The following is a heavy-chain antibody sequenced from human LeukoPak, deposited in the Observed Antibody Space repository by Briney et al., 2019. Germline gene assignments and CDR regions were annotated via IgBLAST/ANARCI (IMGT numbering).Heavy chain of an antibody. Sequence: GGSLRLSCEVSRFTFTSHSMSWVRQAPGKGLEWVSYISVHSDIIHYVDSVKGRFTISRDNAKNSLYLEMNRLRDEDTAVYYCARDFDWSFDYWGQGTLVTVSS. CDR1: RFTFTSHS. V-gene: IGHV3-48*02. D-gene: IGHD1-1*01. CDR2: ISVHSDII. J-gene: IGHJ4*02. CDR3: ARDFDWSFDY.